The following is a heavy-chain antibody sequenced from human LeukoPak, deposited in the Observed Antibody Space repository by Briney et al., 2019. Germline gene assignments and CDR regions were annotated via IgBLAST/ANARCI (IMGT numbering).Heavy chain of an antibody. CDR2: ISSSSSYI. D-gene: IGHD3-3*01. Sequence: GGSLRLSWAASGFTVSSNYMSWVRQAPGKGLEWVSSISSSSSYIYYADSVKGRFTISRDNAKNSLYLQMNSLRAEDTAVYYCASWGYDFWSGYYTFDYWGQGTLVTVSS. CDR3: ASWGYDFWSGYYTFDY. V-gene: IGHV3-21*01. J-gene: IGHJ4*02. CDR1: GFTVSSNY.